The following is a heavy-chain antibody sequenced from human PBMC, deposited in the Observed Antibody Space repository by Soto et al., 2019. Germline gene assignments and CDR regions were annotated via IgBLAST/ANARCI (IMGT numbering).Heavy chain of an antibody. CDR3: ARAGYSGSYLTPNWFDP. CDR2: FYYSGST. D-gene: IGHD1-26*01. CDR1: RGSTSGYY. J-gene: IGHJ5*02. Sequence: EALSVTCTVSRGSTSGYYCSRIGQPPGKGLEWIGYFYYSGSTNYNPSLKSRVTISVDTSKNQFSLKLSSVTAADTAVYYSARAGYSGSYLTPNWFDPWGQGTLVTVSS. V-gene: IGHV4-59*01.